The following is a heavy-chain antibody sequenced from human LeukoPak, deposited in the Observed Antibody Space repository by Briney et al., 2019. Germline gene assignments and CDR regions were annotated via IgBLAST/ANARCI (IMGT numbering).Heavy chain of an antibody. CDR1: GGTFSSYA. J-gene: IGHJ4*02. CDR3: ARSGYYGSGSYYNPLYYFDY. D-gene: IGHD3-10*01. V-gene: IGHV1-69*05. CDR2: IIPIFGTA. Sequence: SVKVSCKASGGTFSSYAISWVRQAPGQGLEWMGRIIPIFGTANYAQKSQGRVTITTDESTSTAYMELSSLRSEDTAVYYCARSGYYGSGSYYNPLYYFDYWGQGTLVTVSS.